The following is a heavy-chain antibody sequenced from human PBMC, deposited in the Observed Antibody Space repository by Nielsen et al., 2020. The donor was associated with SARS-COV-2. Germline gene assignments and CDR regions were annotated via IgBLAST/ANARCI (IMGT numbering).Heavy chain of an antibody. V-gene: IGHV3-21*01. CDR3: ARPYDSSGYPSHFDY. J-gene: IGHJ4*02. CDR2: ISSSSYI. Sequence: GESLKISCAASGFTFSSYSMNWVRQAPGKGLEWVSSISSSSYIYYADSVKGRFTISRDNAKNSLYLQMNSLRAEDTAVYYCARPYDSSGYPSHFDYWGQGTLVTVSS. D-gene: IGHD3-22*01. CDR1: GFTFSSYS.